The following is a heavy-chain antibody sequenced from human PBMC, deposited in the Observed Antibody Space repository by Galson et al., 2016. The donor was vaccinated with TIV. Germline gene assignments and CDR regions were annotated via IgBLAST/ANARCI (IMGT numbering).Heavy chain of an antibody. CDR1: GGSFSNYY. J-gene: IGHJ2*01. CDR2: IVPIYRSP. D-gene: IGHD6-13*01. V-gene: IGHV1-69*13. Sequence: SVKVSCKASGGSFSNYYINWVRQAPGQGPEWMGGIVPIYRSPKYARRFQGRVTITADESTSTVLVELTSLTSDDTATYYCARPSDSSWYFDLWGRGTPVIVSS. CDR3: ARPSDSSWYFDL.